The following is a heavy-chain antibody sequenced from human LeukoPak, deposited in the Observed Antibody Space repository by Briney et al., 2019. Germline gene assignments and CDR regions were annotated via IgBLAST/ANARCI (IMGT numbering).Heavy chain of an antibody. D-gene: IGHD3-22*01. CDR2: INPNSGGT. CDR1: GYTFTGYY. Sequence: GASVKVSCKASGYTFTGYYMHWVRQAPGQGLGWMGWINPNSGGTNYAQKFQGRVTMTRDTSISTAYMELSTLRSDHPAVYYCARDPVGYYDSSGPSEYFQHWGQGPLVTVSS. J-gene: IGHJ1*01. V-gene: IGHV1-2*02. CDR3: ARDPVGYYDSSGPSEYFQH.